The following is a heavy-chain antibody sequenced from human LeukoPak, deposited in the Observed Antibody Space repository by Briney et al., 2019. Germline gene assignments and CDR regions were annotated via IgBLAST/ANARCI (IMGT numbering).Heavy chain of an antibody. CDR1: GFTFSHYS. V-gene: IGHV3-7*01. J-gene: IGHJ4*02. CDR2: INQDGSEK. D-gene: IGHD3-10*01. Sequence: GGSLRLSCAASGFTFSHYSMDWVRQAPGKGLEWVANINQDGSEKYFVDSVKGRFTISRDNAKNSLYLQMNRLRVEDTAVYYCAKVAKYYYGSETYYFFEHWGQGTPVTASS. CDR3: AKVAKYYYGSETYYFFEH.